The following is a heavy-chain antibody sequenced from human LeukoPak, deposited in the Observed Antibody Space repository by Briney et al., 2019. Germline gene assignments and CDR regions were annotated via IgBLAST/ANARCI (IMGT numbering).Heavy chain of an antibody. CDR1: GGSTSSGDYY. CDR3: TRIPTHYYGSGSYYGYFDS. J-gene: IGHJ4*02. V-gene: IGHV4-31*03. CDR2: MNNRGTS. D-gene: IGHD3-10*01. Sequence: RPSETLSLTCTVSGGSTSSGDYYWNWIRQHPGKGLEWIGYMNNRGTSNYNPSLRSRVTISVDTSNNQFSLRLSSVTAADTAVYYCTRIPTHYYGSGSYYGYFDSWGQGTLVTVSS.